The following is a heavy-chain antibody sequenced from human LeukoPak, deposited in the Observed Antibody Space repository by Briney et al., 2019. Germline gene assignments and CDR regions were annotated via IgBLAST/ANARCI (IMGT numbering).Heavy chain of an antibody. V-gene: IGHV1-2*02. CDR2: INPHRGDT. D-gene: IGHD2-15*01. Sequence: GASVKVSCKASGYSFTAYYIHWVRQAPGQGLEWMGWINPHRGDTNHAQNFQGRVTLTRDTSITTAYMELSSLRSDDTAVFYCARDEDADPENAFDIWGQGTMVTVSS. CDR3: ARDEDADPENAFDI. CDR1: GYSFTAYY. J-gene: IGHJ3*02.